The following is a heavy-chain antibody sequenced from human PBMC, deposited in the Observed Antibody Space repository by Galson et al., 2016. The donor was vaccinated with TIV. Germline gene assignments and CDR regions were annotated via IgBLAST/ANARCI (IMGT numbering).Heavy chain of an antibody. CDR2: IYPGDSQT. Sequence: QSGAEVKKPGESLKISCQGSGFTFNNYWIARVRQMPGKGLKWMGIIYPGDSQTKYSPSFQGHVIISADKSINTAYLQWSSLKASDTAKYYCARQPRTTMVQLNVYYYMDVGGRGTTVTVSS. CDR1: GFTFNNYW. J-gene: IGHJ6*03. CDR3: ARQPRTTMVQLNVYYYMDV. V-gene: IGHV5-51*01. D-gene: IGHD5-18*01.